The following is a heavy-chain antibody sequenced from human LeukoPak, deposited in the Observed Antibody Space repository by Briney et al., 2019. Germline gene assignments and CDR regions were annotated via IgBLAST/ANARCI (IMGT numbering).Heavy chain of an antibody. D-gene: IGHD3-9*01. CDR1: GFTLSTYW. CDR2: IKQDGSEK. V-gene: IGHV3-7*03. J-gene: IGHJ4*02. Sequence: GGSLRLSCAVSGFTLSTYWMNWVRQAPGKGLEWVANIKQDGSEKYYVDSVKGRFTISRDNAKNSLYLQMNSLRAEDTAVYYCARPPAGILTGWFDYWGQGTLVTVSS. CDR3: ARPPAGILTGWFDY.